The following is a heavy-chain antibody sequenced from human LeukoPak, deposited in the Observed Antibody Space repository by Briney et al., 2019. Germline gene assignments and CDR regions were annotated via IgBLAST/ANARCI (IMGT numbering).Heavy chain of an antibody. CDR3: ARDKIPSAVTPRGFDP. Sequence: EGSLRLSCAASGFTFSSYSMNWVRQAPGKGLEWVSSISSTSSYIYYAASVKGRFTISRDNAKSSLYLQMNSLRAEDTAVYYCARDKIPSAVTPRGFDPWGQGTLVTVSS. J-gene: IGHJ5*02. V-gene: IGHV3-21*01. CDR2: ISSTSSYI. D-gene: IGHD6-13*01. CDR1: GFTFSSYS.